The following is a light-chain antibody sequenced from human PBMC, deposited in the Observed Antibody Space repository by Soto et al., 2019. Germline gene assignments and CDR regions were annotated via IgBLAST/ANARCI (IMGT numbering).Light chain of an antibody. J-gene: IGKJ4*01. CDR1: ANVGTN. CDR2: DSS. V-gene: IGKV3D-15*01. CDR3: QQYNNWGLS. Sequence: IEMTQSPATLSVSPGERVTLSCRASANVGTNVAWYQQKPGQAPRLLIYDSSTRATGIPDTFSGSGSMTDFTLTISSLHPEESAVYYCQQYNNWGLSFGGGTKVEI.